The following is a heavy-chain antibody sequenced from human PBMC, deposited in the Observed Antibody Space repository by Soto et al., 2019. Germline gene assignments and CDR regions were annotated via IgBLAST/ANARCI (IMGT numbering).Heavy chain of an antibody. CDR2: MYYSGTT. V-gene: IGHV4-39*01. Sequence: SETLSLTCTVSGGSISSSDFYWGWLRQTPGKGLEFIGSMYYSGTTYYNPSLKSRVTISVDTSKNQFTLKLISVTAADAAVYYCAVVDSTGNWFDPWGEGALVTVSS. CDR3: AVVDSTGNWFDP. D-gene: IGHD6-25*01. J-gene: IGHJ5*02. CDR1: GGSISSSDFY.